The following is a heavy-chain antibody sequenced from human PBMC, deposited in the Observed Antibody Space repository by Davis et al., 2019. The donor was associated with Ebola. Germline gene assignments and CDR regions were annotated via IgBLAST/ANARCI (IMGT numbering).Heavy chain of an antibody. CDR1: GYTFNLYG. D-gene: IGHD1-1*01. CDR2: ISAYNGNT. J-gene: IGHJ4*02. V-gene: IGHV1-18*01. Sequence: AASVKVSCKASGYTFNLYGISWVRPAPGQGPEWMGWISAYNGNTNYAQRFQDRVTMTTDTSTNTAYMEVRSLRSDDTAVYYCARAQFPTTSDHWGQGTLVTVSS. CDR3: ARAQFPTTSDH.